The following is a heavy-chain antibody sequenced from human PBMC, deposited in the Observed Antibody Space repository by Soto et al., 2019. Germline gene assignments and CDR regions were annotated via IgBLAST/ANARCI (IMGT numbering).Heavy chain of an antibody. J-gene: IGHJ5*02. Sequence: ASETLSLTCTVSGGSVSSGSYYWSWIRQPPGKGLEWIGYIYYSGSTNYNPSLKSRVTISVDTSKNQFSLKLSSVTAADTAVYYCARDGYYDSSGYSSPGRFDPWGQGTLVTVSS. D-gene: IGHD3-22*01. CDR1: GGSVSSGSYY. V-gene: IGHV4-61*01. CDR2: IYYSGST. CDR3: ARDGYYDSSGYSSPGRFDP.